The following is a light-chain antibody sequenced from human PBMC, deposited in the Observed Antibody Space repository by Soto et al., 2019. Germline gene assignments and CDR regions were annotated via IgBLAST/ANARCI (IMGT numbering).Light chain of an antibody. Sequence: EIVLTQSPGTLSLSPGERATLSCRASQSVSSSNLAWYQQKPGQPPRLLIYGASSRATGVPDRFSGSGSGTDFTLTINRLEPEDFATYYCQHYNSYSEAFGQGTKVELK. J-gene: IGKJ1*01. CDR2: GAS. CDR3: QHYNSYSEA. CDR1: QSVSSSN. V-gene: IGKV3-20*01.